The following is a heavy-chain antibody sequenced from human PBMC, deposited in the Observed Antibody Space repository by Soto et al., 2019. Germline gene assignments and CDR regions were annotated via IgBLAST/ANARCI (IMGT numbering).Heavy chain of an antibody. D-gene: IGHD3-22*01. CDR3: AGEDYYDRSG. CDR1: GGSVSSGSYY. Sequence: QVQLQESGPGLVKPSETLSLTCTVSGGSVSSGSYYWSWIRQPPGKGLERIGYIYYSGSTKYNPALKRRFNISVDASNHQFSLQLSSVTAADTAVYYCAGEDYYDRSGWGQGALVTVSS. CDR2: IYYSGST. J-gene: IGHJ1*01. V-gene: IGHV4-61*01.